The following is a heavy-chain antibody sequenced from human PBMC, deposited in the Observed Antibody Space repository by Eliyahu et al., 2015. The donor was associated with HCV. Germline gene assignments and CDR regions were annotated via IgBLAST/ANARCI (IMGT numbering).Heavy chain of an antibody. Sequence: QVQLVQSGAEVKKPGSSVKVSXKASGGTFSSYAISWVRQAPGQGLXWMGGIIPIFGTANYAQKFQGRVTITADESTSTAYMELSSLRSEDTAVYYCARGDWHEYQLPPLSSFDIWGQGTMVTVSS. CDR3: ARGDWHEYQLPPLSSFDI. CDR1: GGTFSSYA. J-gene: IGHJ3*02. CDR2: IIPIFGTA. D-gene: IGHD2-2*01. V-gene: IGHV1-69*01.